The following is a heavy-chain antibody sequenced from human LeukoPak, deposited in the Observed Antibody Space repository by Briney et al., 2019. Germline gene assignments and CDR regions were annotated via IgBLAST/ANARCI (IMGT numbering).Heavy chain of an antibody. D-gene: IGHD4-23*01. CDR1: GFTFSNYA. CDR3: AKSTVMTTVVTPAFDY. J-gene: IGHJ4*02. Sequence: GGSLRLSCAASGFTFSNYAMSWVRQAPGKGLEWVSAVSFSGGTKYYADSVKGRFTISRDNSKNTLFLQMNGLRAEDTAVYYCAKSTVMTTVVTPAFDYWGQGTLVTVSS. V-gene: IGHV3-23*01. CDR2: VSFSGGTK.